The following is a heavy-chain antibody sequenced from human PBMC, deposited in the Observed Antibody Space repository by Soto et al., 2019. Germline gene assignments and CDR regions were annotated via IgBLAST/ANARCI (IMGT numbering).Heavy chain of an antibody. CDR1: GFSFSRHG. D-gene: IGHD6-19*01. CDR3: AKDLRIAVAGTDYFDS. J-gene: IGHJ4*02. CDR2: ISYDVTNK. V-gene: IGHV3-30*18. Sequence: AGSLRLSCAASGFSFSRHGMPWVRQATGKGLEWVAVISYDVTNKYYADSVKGRFTISRDNSKNTLYLQMNSLRAEDTAVYYCAKDLRIAVAGTDYFDSWGQGTLVTVSS.